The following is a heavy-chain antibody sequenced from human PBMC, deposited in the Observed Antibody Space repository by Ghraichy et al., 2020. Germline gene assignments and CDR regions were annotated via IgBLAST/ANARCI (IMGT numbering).Heavy chain of an antibody. CDR3: ARDSSGMDV. V-gene: IGHV3-66*01. Sequence: GGSLRLSCAASGFTVSSNYMNWVRQAPGKGLEWVSVIYSGGSTYYADSVKGRFTISRDDSKNTLYLQMNSLRGEDTAVYYCARDSSGMDVWGQGTTVTVSS. J-gene: IGHJ6*02. CDR1: GFTVSSNY. CDR2: IYSGGST.